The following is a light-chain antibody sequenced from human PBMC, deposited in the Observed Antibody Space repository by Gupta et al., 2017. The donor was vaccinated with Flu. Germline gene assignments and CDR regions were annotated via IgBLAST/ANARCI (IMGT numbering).Light chain of an antibody. Sequence: SPGQTAVITCSGDRLGDNFVSWDQQKPGQSPVLVIYQNSKRPSGIPERFSGSNSENTATLTVSGTQAVDEADFYCQTWDGTTGVFGGGTKLTVL. J-gene: IGLJ2*01. CDR1: RLGDNF. CDR3: QTWDGTTGV. V-gene: IGLV3-1*01. CDR2: QNS.